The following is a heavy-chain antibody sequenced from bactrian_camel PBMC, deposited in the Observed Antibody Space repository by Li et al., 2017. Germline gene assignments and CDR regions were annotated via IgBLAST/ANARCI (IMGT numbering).Heavy chain of an antibody. Sequence: HVQLVESGGDSAQAGGSLRLSCSASGFSRSSYLCMAWFREAPGKEREKVATIFLSTDDTPHTAYHDSVEGRFTISQDSARNTVYLQMNNLQPGDTATYYCAEGRGSRGEHCYSLNYWGQGTQVTVS. J-gene: IGHJ4*01. CDR2: IFLSTDDTPHT. CDR1: GFSRSSYL. D-gene: IGHD6*01. V-gene: IGHV3S1*01. CDR3: AEGRGSRGEHCYSLNY.